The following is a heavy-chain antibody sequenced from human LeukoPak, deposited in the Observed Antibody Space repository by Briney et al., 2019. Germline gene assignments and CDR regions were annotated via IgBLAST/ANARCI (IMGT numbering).Heavy chain of an antibody. Sequence: GASVKVSCKASGGTFSSYAISWVRQAPGQGLEWMGGIIPIFGTANYAQKFQGRVTITADKSTSTAYMELSSLRSEDTAVYYCARSSYSSSWNLGYWGQGTLVTVSS. CDR3: ARSSYSSSWNLGY. J-gene: IGHJ4*02. D-gene: IGHD6-13*01. CDR1: GGTFSSYA. CDR2: IIPIFGTA. V-gene: IGHV1-69*06.